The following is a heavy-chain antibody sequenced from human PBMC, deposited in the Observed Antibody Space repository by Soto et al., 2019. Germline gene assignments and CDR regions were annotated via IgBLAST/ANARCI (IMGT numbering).Heavy chain of an antibody. CDR1: GYTFTSLA. CDR3: ARGIEDGFDY. D-gene: IGHD2-8*01. J-gene: IGHJ4*02. Sequence: ASVKVSCKTSGYTFTSLAINWVRQATGQGLEWLGWMSPNSGNTAYAQKFQGRVTMTRDTSMSTVYMELSSLTSEDTAVYYCARGIEDGFDYWGQGNRVTVSS. V-gene: IGHV1-8*01. CDR2: MSPNSGNT.